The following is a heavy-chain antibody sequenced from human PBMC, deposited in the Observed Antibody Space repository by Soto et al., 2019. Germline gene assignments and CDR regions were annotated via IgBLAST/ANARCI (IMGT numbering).Heavy chain of an antibody. V-gene: IGHV3-30*18. CDR3: AKAYPYDFWGGYLGEDFDN. Sequence: GGSLRLSCAASGFTFSSYGMHWVRQAPGKGLEWVAVISYDGSNKYYADYVKGRFTNSRDNSKSTLYLQMNSLRAEDTAVYYCAKAYPYDFWGGYLGEDFDNWGQGTLVTVSS. D-gene: IGHD3-3*01. J-gene: IGHJ4*02. CDR1: GFTFSSYG. CDR2: ISYDGSNK.